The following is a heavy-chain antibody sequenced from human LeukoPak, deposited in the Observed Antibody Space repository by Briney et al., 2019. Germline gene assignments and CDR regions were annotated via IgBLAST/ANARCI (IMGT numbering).Heavy chain of an antibody. J-gene: IGHJ6*03. Sequence: GGSLRLSCAASGFTFDDYGMSWVRQAPGKGLEWVSGINWNGGSTGYADSVKGRFTISRDNAKNSLYLQMNSLRAEDTALYYCARDPPRGSWLGANYYYYYMDVWGKGTAVTVSS. CDR2: INWNGGST. CDR3: ARDPPRGSWLGANYYYYYMDV. CDR1: GFTFDDYG. V-gene: IGHV3-20*04. D-gene: IGHD6-13*01.